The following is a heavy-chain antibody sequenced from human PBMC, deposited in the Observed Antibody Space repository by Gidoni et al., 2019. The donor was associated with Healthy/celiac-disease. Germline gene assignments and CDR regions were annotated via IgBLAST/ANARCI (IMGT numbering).Heavy chain of an antibody. D-gene: IGHD3-16*01. CDR1: GFTFSSYG. J-gene: IGHJ4*02. Sequence: QVQLVESGGGVVQPGRSLRLSCAASGFTFSSYGMHWVRQAPGKGLEGVAVIWYDGSNKYYADSVKGRFTISRDNSKNTLYLQMNSLRAEDTAVYYCARTLGGEVVGTELDYWGQGTLVTVSS. CDR2: IWYDGSNK. V-gene: IGHV3-33*01. CDR3: ARTLGGEVVGTELDY.